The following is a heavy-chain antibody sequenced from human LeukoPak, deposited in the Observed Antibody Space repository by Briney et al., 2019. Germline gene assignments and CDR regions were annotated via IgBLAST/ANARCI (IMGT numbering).Heavy chain of an antibody. V-gene: IGHV3-21*04. CDR2: ISSSSSYI. J-gene: IGHJ4*02. Sequence: GGSLRLSCAASGFTFSSYSMTWVRQAPGKGLEWVSSISSSSSYIYYADSVKGRFTISRDNSKNTLYLQMNSLRAEDTAVYYCAKVRRVFDYWGQGTLVTVSS. CDR3: AKVRRVFDY. D-gene: IGHD6-13*01. CDR1: GFTFSSYS.